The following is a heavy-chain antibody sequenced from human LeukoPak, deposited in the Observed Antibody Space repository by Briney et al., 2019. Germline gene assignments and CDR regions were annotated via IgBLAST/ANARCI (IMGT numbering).Heavy chain of an antibody. Sequence: GGSLRLSCAASGFTFSSYSMNWVRQAPGKGLEWVSSISSSSSYIYYADSVKGRFTISRDNAKNSLYLQMNSLGAEDTAVYYCARDPGAIRGGSYYVPRGQGTLVTVSS. V-gene: IGHV3-21*01. CDR1: GFTFSSYS. D-gene: IGHD1-26*01. CDR2: ISSSSSYI. J-gene: IGHJ5*02. CDR3: ARDPGAIRGGSYYVP.